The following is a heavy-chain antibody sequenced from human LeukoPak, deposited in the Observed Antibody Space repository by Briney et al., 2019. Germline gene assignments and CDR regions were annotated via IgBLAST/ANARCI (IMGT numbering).Heavy chain of an antibody. CDR2: INAYNGNT. D-gene: IGHD3-9*01. Sequence: ASVKVSCKAFGYTFTSYGISWVRQAPGQGLEWMGWINAYNGNTNYAQKLQGRVTMTTDTSTSTAYMELRSLRSDDTAVYYCARAGYDILTLAPDPANDYWGQGTLVTVSS. J-gene: IGHJ4*02. V-gene: IGHV1-18*01. CDR3: ARAGYDILTLAPDPANDY. CDR1: GYTFTSYG.